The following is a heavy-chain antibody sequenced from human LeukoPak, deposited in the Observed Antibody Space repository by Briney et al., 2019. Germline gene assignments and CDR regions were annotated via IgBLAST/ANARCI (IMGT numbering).Heavy chain of an antibody. CDR3: ARDRRYYGSGTYNDYYYYYYYMDV. V-gene: IGHV1-46*01. CDR2: INPSGGST. D-gene: IGHD3-10*01. Sequence: ASVKVSCKASGYTFTSYYMHWVRQAPGQGLEWMGIINPSGGSTSYAQKFQGRVTMTRDTSTSTVYMELSSLRSEDTAVYYCARDRRYYGSGTYNDYYYYYYYMDVWGKGTTVTISS. CDR1: GYTFTSYY. J-gene: IGHJ6*03.